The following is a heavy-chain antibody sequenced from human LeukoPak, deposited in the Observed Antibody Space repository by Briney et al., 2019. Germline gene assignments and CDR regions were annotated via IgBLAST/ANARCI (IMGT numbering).Heavy chain of an antibody. CDR2: IYTSGST. V-gene: IGHV4-61*02. D-gene: IGHD3-3*01. CDR1: GGSISSGSYY. Sequence: PSQTLSLTCTVSGGSISSGSYYWSWIRQPAGKGLEWIGRIYTSGSTNYNPSLKSRVTISVDTSKNQFSLKLSSVTAADTAVYHCAGYDFWSGYFNYWGQGTLVTVSS. CDR3: AGYDFWSGYFNY. J-gene: IGHJ4*02.